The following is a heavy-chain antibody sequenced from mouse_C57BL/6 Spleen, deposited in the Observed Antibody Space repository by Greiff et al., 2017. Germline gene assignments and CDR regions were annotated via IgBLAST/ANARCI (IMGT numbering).Heavy chain of an antibody. Sequence: VKLQQPGAELVKPGASVKLSCKASGYTFTSYWMQWVKQRPGQGLEWIGEIDPSDSYTNYNQKFKGKATLTVDTSSTTAYMQLSSLTSEDSAVYYCARYLGGYDGFAYWGQGTLVTVSA. CDR2: IDPSDSYT. D-gene: IGHD2-2*01. CDR3: ARYLGGYDGFAY. J-gene: IGHJ3*01. CDR1: GYTFTSYW. V-gene: IGHV1-50*01.